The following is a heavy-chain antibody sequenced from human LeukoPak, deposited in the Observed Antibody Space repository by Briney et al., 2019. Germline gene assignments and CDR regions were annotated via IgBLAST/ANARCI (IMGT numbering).Heavy chain of an antibody. D-gene: IGHD3-16*01. CDR3: ARVGGGKVEYYYYMGV. Sequence: SETLSLTCTVSGGSISSYYWSWIRQPPGKGLEWIGYIYYSGSTNYNPSLKSRVTISVDTSKNQFSLKLSSVTAADTAVYYCARVGGGKVEYYYYMGVWGKGTTVTVSS. J-gene: IGHJ6*03. CDR2: IYYSGST. CDR1: GGSISSYY. V-gene: IGHV4-59*01.